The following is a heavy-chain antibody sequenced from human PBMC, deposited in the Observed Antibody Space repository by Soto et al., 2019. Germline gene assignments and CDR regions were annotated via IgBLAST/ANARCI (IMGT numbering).Heavy chain of an antibody. V-gene: IGHV3-23*01. J-gene: IGHJ6*02. CDR3: AKDTRVPYDFWSGYPDYYYGMDV. Sequence: PGGSLRLSCAASGFTFSSYAMSWVRQAPGKGLEWVSAISGSGGSTYYADSVKGQFTISRDNSKNTLYLQMNSLRAEDTAVYYCAKDTRVPYDFWSGYPDYYYGMDVWGQGTTVTVSS. CDR2: ISGSGGST. CDR1: GFTFSSYA. D-gene: IGHD3-3*01.